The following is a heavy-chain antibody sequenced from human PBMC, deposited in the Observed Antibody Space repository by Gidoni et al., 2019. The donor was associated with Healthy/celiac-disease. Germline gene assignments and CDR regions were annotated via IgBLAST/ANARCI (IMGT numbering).Heavy chain of an antibody. Sequence: QMQLVQSGAEVKKTGASVKVSCKASGFTFTGYHMHWVRQAPGQGLAWMGRITPNSGGTNYAQKFQGRVTMTRDTSISTAYMELSRLRSDDTALYYCARSVRKGITGTTDAFDIWGQGTMVTVSS. CDR2: ITPNSGGT. J-gene: IGHJ3*02. CDR3: ARSVRKGITGTTDAFDI. D-gene: IGHD1-20*01. V-gene: IGHV1-2*06. CDR1: GFTFTGYH.